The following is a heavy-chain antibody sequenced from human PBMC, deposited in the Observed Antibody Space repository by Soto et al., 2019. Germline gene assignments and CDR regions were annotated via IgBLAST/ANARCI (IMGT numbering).Heavy chain of an antibody. CDR2: VIPMFGTT. CDR1: GGSFSGNA. CDR3: AREHSIASLSYYYGMDV. D-gene: IGHD2-21*01. Sequence: QVQLVQSGAEVKKPGSSVKVSCKSSGGSFSGNAISWLRQSPGQGPEWMGGVIPMFGTTNFARKFQDRITMTADESSSTAYMELSSLLSEDTAVYYCAREHSIASLSYYYGMDVWGQRTKVIVSS. V-gene: IGHV1-69*01. J-gene: IGHJ6*02.